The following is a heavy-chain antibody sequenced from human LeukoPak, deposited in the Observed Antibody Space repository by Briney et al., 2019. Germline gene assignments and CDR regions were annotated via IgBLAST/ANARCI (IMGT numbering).Heavy chain of an antibody. Sequence: GGSLRLSCAASGFTFSTYSMNWVRQAPEKGLEWVSYISRTSYTIYYADSVKGRFTISRDNAKDSVYLQMNSLRDEDTAVYYCARDLTSVTTFGGGTYWYFDLWGRGTLVTVPS. D-gene: IGHD4-17*01. CDR2: ISRTSYTI. CDR1: GFTFSTYS. V-gene: IGHV3-48*02. CDR3: ARDLTSVTTFGGGTYWYFDL. J-gene: IGHJ2*01.